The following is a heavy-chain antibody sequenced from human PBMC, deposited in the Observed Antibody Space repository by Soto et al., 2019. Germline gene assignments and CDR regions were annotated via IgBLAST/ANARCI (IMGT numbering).Heavy chain of an antibody. CDR1: GGSFSGYY. D-gene: IGHD4-17*01. CDR2: INHSGST. V-gene: IGHV4-34*01. Sequence: QVQLQQWGAGLLKPSETLSLTCAVYGGSFSGYYWSWIRQPPGKGLEWIGEINHSGSTNYNPSLKSRVTISVDTSKNQFSLKLSSVTAADTAVYYCARGGGGDYVRTNDYWGQGTLVTVSS. CDR3: ARGGGGDYVRTNDY. J-gene: IGHJ4*02.